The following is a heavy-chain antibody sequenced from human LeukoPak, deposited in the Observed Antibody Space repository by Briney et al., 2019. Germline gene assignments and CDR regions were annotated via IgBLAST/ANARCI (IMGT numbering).Heavy chain of an antibody. Sequence: PSETLSLTCAVYGGSFSGYYWSWIRQPPGKGPEWIGEINHSGSTNYNPSLKSRVTISVDTSKNQFSLKLSSVTAADTAVYYCARVDGLSNWFDPWGQGTLVTVSS. D-gene: IGHD5-24*01. CDR1: GGSFSGYY. CDR2: INHSGST. CDR3: ARVDGLSNWFDP. V-gene: IGHV4-34*01. J-gene: IGHJ5*02.